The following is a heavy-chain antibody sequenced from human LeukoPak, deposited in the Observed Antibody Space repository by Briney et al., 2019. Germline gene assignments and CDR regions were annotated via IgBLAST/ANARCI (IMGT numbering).Heavy chain of an antibody. CDR3: ARELTYDYGSGSYGQFHNWFDP. Sequence: PSGTLSLTCAVSGGSISSSNWWSWVRQPPGKGLEWIGEIYHSGSTNYNPSLKSRVTISVDKSKNQFSLKLSSVTAADTAVYYCARELTYDYGSGSYGQFHNWFDPWGQGTLVTVSS. V-gene: IGHV4-4*02. CDR2: IYHSGST. J-gene: IGHJ5*02. CDR1: GGSISSSNW. D-gene: IGHD3-10*01.